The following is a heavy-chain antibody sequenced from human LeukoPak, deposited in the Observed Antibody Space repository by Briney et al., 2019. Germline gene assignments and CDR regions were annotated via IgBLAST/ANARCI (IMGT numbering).Heavy chain of an antibody. V-gene: IGHV4-4*07. CDR2: IYTSGST. J-gene: IGHJ5*02. CDR1: GGSISSYY. Sequence: PSETLSLTCTVSGGSISSYYWSWIRQPAGKGLEWIGRIYTSGSTNYNPSLKSRVTMSVDTSKNQFSLKLSSVTAADTAVYYCASFRRISGSDCTNGVCGKYNWFDPWGQGTQVTVSS. CDR3: ASFRRISGSDCTNGVCGKYNWFDP. D-gene: IGHD2-8*01.